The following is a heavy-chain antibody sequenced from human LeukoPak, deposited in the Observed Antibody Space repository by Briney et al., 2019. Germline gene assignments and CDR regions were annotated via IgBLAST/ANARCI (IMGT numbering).Heavy chain of an antibody. CDR2: IYTSGST. J-gene: IGHJ6*03. V-gene: IGHV4-39*07. CDR1: GGSISSSSYY. CDR3: ARGPLYYDYMDV. Sequence: SETLSLTCTVSGGSISSSSYYWGWIRQPPGKGLEWIGRIYTSGSTNYNPSLKSRVTISVDTSKNQFSLKLSSVTAADTAVYYCARGPLYYDYMDVWGKGTTVTISS.